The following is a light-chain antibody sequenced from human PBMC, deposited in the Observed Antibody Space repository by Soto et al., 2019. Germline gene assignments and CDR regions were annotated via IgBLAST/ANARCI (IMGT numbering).Light chain of an antibody. CDR3: QQYNGS. CDR1: QSISNW. J-gene: IGKJ2*01. V-gene: IGKV1-5*03. Sequence: DIPMTQSPSTLSASVGDRVTITCRASQSISNWLAWYQQKPGKAPKLLIYKASNLESGVPSRFSGSGSGTEFTLTISSLQPDDFATYYCQQYNGSFGQGTKLEIK. CDR2: KAS.